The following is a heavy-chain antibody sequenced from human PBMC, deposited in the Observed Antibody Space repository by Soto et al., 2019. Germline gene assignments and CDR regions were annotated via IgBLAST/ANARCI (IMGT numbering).Heavy chain of an antibody. D-gene: IGHD7-27*01. CDR2: IAYDESFE. J-gene: IGHJ4*02. CDR1: GFTFSSFT. CDR3: AREGGGSNGGFDF. Sequence: QAQLVESGGGVVQPGRSLRLSCTASGFTFSSFTMHWVRQAPGKGLEWVALIAYDESFEYYADSVKGRFTISRDISKNTLFLQMNSLRLEESVVYYWAREGGGSNGGFDFWGQGTLVTVSS. V-gene: IGHV3-30*04.